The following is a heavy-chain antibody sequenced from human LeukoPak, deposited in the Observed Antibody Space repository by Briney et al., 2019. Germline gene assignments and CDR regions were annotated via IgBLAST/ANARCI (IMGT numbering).Heavy chain of an antibody. CDR1: GFTFSSYE. CDR3: ARDQGGEQSY. V-gene: IGHV3-48*01. J-gene: IGHJ4*02. CDR2: ISSFSGTI. D-gene: IGHD3-16*01. Sequence: GGSLRLSCAASGFTFSSYEMNWVRQASGKGLEWVSYISSFSGTIYYADSVKGRFTISRDNAKNSLYLQMNSLRAEDTAVYYCARDQGGEQSYWGQGTLVTVSS.